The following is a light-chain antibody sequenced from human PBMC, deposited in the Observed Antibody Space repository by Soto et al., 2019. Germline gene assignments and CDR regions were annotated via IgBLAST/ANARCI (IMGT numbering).Light chain of an antibody. CDR2: ANS. CDR1: RSNIGAGYD. CDR3: QSYDSSLSGFV. Sequence: QPVLTQPPSVSGAPGQRVTISCTGSRSNIGAGYDVHWYQQLPGTAPKLLIYANSNRPSGVPDRISGSKSGTSASLAITGLQAEDEADYYCQSYDSSLSGFVFGTGTKLTVL. J-gene: IGLJ1*01. V-gene: IGLV1-40*01.